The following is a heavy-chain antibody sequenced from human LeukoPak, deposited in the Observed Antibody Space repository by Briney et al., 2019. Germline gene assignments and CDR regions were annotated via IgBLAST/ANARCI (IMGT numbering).Heavy chain of an antibody. CDR3: TSGGEGYGDYFDY. D-gene: IGHD3-16*01. J-gene: IGHJ4*02. CDR1: GFTFSNAW. CDR2: IKSRTDGGTT. V-gene: IGHV3-15*01. Sequence: GGSLRLSCAASGFTFSNAWMSWVRQAPGKGLEWVGRIKSRTDGGTTDYAAPVKGRFTISRDDSKNTLYLQMNSLKTEDTAVYYCTSGGEGYGDYFDYWGQGTLVTVSS.